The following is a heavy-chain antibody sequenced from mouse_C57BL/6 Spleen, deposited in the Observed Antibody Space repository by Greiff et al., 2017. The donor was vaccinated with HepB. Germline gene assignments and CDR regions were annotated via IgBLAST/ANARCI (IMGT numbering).Heavy chain of an antibody. CDR3: ARRERGAWFAY. Sequence: EVKLMESGGGLVQPGGSLKLSCAASGFTFSDYYMYWVRQTPEKRLEWVAYISNGGGSTYYPDTVKGRLTISRENAKNTLYRQMSRLKAEDTAMHYCARRERGAWFAYWGQGTLVTVSA. CDR1: GFTFSDYY. J-gene: IGHJ3*01. V-gene: IGHV5-12*01. CDR2: ISNGGGST.